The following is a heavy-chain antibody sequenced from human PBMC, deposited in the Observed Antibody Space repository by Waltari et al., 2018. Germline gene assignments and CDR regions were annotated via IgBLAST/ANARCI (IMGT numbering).Heavy chain of an antibody. Sequence: QVQLQQSGPGLVKPSQTLSLTCAISGDSVSSNSAAWNWTRQSPSSGLEWLGRTYYRSKWYNDYAVSVKSRITINPDTSKNQFSLQLNSVTPEDTAVYYCARDPGSSSRENYYGMDVWGQGTTVTVSS. J-gene: IGHJ6*02. CDR3: ARDPGSSSRENYYGMDV. CDR1: GDSVSSNSAA. V-gene: IGHV6-1*01. D-gene: IGHD6-6*01. CDR2: TYYRSKWYN.